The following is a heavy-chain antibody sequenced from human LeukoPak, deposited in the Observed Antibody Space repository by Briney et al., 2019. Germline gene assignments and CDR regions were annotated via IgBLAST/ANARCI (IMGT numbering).Heavy chain of an antibody. CDR3: ASRYGSGSYASDY. J-gene: IGHJ4*02. CDR2: IIPILGLA. CDR1: GGTFSSYT. V-gene: IGHV1-69*02. Sequence: ASVKVSCKASGGTFSSYTLSWVRQAPGQGLEWMGRIIPILGLANYAQKFQGRVTITADKSTSTAYMELSSLRSEDTAVYYCASRYGSGSYASDYWGQGTLVTVSS. D-gene: IGHD3-10*01.